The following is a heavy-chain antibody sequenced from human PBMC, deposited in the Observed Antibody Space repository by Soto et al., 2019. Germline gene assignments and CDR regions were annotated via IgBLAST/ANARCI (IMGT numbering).Heavy chain of an antibody. J-gene: IGHJ5*02. CDR3: TTGRGGS. Sequence: VQLVESGGGLVKPGGPLKLPCAASGFTFSNAWMSWVPQAPGTGLEWVGRIKSKTNDGTTDYAAPGKGRFTISRDDSKNTLYLQMNSLKTEDTAVYYCTTGRGGSWGQGTLVTVSS. D-gene: IGHD3-16*01. CDR1: GFTFSNAW. CDR2: IKSKTNDGTT. V-gene: IGHV3-15*01.